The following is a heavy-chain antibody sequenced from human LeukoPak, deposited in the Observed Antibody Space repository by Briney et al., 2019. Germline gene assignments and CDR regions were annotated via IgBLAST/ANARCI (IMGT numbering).Heavy chain of an antibody. V-gene: IGHV3-20*04. Sequence: TGGSLRLSCVASGFTFGDYGMSWIRQAPGKGLEWVSGISWNADSTGHADSVKGRFTISRDNAKNSLYLQMDSLRAEDTALYYCAKVLVLVSANRYYFDYWGQGTLVTVSS. CDR3: AKVLVLVSANRYYFDY. D-gene: IGHD2-15*01. CDR1: GFTFGDYG. J-gene: IGHJ4*02. CDR2: ISWNADST.